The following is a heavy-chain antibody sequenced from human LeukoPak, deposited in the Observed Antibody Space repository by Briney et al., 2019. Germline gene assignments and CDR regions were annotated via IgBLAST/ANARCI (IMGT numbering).Heavy chain of an antibody. CDR1: GFTFSRYW. J-gene: IGHJ4*02. V-gene: IGHV3-7*01. D-gene: IGHD1-26*01. Sequence: GGSLRLSCAASGFTFSRYWTNWVRQAPGKGLEWVANIKEDGSAKYYVDSVKGRFTISRDNAKNTLYLQMNSLRAEDTAVYYCARGPYIVGATTMFDYWGQGTLVTVSS. CDR3: ARGPYIVGATTMFDY. CDR2: IKEDGSAK.